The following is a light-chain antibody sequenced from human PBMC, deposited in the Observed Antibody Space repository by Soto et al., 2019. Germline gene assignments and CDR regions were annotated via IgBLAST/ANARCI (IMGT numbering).Light chain of an antibody. CDR2: ATY. CDR3: QQSYSAPFT. V-gene: IGKV1-39*01. CDR1: QSITSY. J-gene: IGKJ3*01. Sequence: DIQMTQSPSSLSASVGDRVTITCRASQSITSYLNWYQHKPGKAPKLLIYATYSLQSGVPSRFSGSASGTDFTLTITTLQPEDFATYYCQQSYSAPFTFGPGTKVDIK.